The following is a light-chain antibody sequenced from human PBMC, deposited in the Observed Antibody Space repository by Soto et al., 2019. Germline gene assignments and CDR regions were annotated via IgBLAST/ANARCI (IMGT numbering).Light chain of an antibody. CDR2: GAS. V-gene: IGKV3-20*01. CDR3: QQYGSSPVT. Sequence: EIVLTQSPGTLSLSPGERATLSCRASQSVSSTYLAWYQQKPGQPPRLLIYGASSRATGIPDRFSGSGSGKDFTLTITRLEYEDFAVYYCQQYGSSPVTFGQGTRLDIK. CDR1: QSVSSTY. J-gene: IGKJ5*01.